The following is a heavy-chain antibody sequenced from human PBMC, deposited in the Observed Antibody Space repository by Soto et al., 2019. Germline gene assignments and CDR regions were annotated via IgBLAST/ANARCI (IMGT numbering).Heavy chain of an antibody. Sequence: QVQLVESGGGLVKPGGSLRLSCSASGFTFSASYMSWIRQAPGKGLEWISYISGSSSYTTYADSVKGRFTVSRDNAKNSLYLQMDSLRVEDTAVYYCAKDRMIVDPLGFDIWGQGTLVTVSS. D-gene: IGHD3-22*01. CDR3: AKDRMIVDPLGFDI. CDR2: ISGSSSYT. CDR1: GFTFSASY. V-gene: IGHV3-11*06. J-gene: IGHJ3*02.